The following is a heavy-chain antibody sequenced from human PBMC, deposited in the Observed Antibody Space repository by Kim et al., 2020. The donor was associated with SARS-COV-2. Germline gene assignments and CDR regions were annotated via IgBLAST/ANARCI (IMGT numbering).Heavy chain of an antibody. Sequence: GGSLRLSCAVSEIGFSVYAMTWVRQAPGKGLEWVSSISGSGDNTYYADSVKGRFTISRDNSKNMVYLQMNSLSSEDTAVYFCAEPPGSGWFLIKYWGQGTLVTVSS. CDR3: AEPPGSGWFLIKY. V-gene: IGHV3-23*01. J-gene: IGHJ4*02. D-gene: IGHD6-19*01. CDR1: EIGFSVYA. CDR2: ISGSGDNT.